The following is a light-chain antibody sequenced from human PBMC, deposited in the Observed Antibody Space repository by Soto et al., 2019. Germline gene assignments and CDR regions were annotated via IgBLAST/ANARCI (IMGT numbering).Light chain of an antibody. CDR3: QKYTNVPA. V-gene: IGKV1-27*01. CDR1: QGIRNY. CDR2: AAG. Sequence: DIQMTQSPSSLSASVGDRVTITCRASQGIRNYLAWYQQIPGKVPKPLISAAGTLQSGVPSRFSGSVPGTDFTLTISTLQPEDVATYYCQKYTNVPAFGGGTKVEIK. J-gene: IGKJ4*01.